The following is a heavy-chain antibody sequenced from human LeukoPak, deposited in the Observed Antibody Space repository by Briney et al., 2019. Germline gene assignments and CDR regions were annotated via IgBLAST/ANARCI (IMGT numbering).Heavy chain of an antibody. CDR1: GFTFSDYY. J-gene: IGHJ4*02. Sequence: GGSLRLSCAASGFTFSDYYMSWIRQAPGKGLEWVSCISSSGSTIYYADSVKGRFTISRDNSKNTLYLQMNSLRAEDTAVYYCAKDKAPIAVAHYDYWGQGTLVTVSS. CDR3: AKDKAPIAVAHYDY. V-gene: IGHV3-11*01. D-gene: IGHD6-19*01. CDR2: ISSSGSTI.